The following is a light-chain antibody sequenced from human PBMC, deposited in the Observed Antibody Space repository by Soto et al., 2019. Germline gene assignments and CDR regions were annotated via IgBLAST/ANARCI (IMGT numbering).Light chain of an antibody. CDR2: KIC. V-gene: IGKV2-24*01. CDR3: MRAILLAWP. Sequence: DIVMTQPPLSSPVTLGQPASISCRSSQGLVHSDGNTYLSWLHQRPGQPPRLLIYKICMRFSGVPDRFSGSGAGTDFTLKISRVAAEDVGVYFCMRAILLAWPFGKGTQGEIK. J-gene: IGKJ1*01. CDR1: QGLVHSDGNTY.